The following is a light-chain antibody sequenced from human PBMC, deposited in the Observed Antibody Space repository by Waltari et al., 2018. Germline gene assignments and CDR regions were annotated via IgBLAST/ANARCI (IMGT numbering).Light chain of an antibody. J-gene: IGKJ1*01. Sequence: DAQMTQSPSSLSVSVGGGVTITCRASQGIDNSLAWYQQKPGKAPKLLLFDASTLESGVPSRFSGSGSGAHYTLTITSLQPDDFGTYYCQQYYNTPRTFGQGTKVEIK. CDR3: QQYYNTPRT. CDR1: QGIDNS. CDR2: DAS. V-gene: IGKV1-NL1*01.